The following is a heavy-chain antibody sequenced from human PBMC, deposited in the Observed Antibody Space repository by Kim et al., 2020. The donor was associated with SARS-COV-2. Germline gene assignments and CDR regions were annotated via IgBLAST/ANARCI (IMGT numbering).Heavy chain of an antibody. CDR1: GYSFTSYW. CDR2: IYPGDSDT. J-gene: IGHJ5*02. D-gene: IGHD5-12*01. CDR3: ARQGALDGWLRLPNWFVP. V-gene: IGHV5-51*01. Sequence: GESLKISCKGSGYSFTSYWIGWVRQMPGKGLEWMGIIYPGDSDTRYSPSFQGQVTISADKSISTAYLQWSSLKASDTAMYYCARQGALDGWLRLPNWFVPCGQGTLVTVSS.